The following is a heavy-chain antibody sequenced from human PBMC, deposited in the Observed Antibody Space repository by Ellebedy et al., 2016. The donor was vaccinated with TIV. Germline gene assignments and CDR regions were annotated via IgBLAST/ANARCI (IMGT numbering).Heavy chain of an antibody. CDR3: ARGVGQYCSGGSCNRHYYYYGMDV. V-gene: IGHV4-59*01. CDR1: GCSIDSNY. CDR2: IHYSGSI. D-gene: IGHD2-15*01. Sequence: MPGGSLRLSCTVSGCSIDSNYWSWIRQPPGKGLEWIGYIHYSGSISYNPSLRSRVTISLERPKNRFSLRLSSVPAADTAVYYCARGVGQYCSGGSCNRHYYYYGMDVWGHGTTVTVS. J-gene: IGHJ6*02.